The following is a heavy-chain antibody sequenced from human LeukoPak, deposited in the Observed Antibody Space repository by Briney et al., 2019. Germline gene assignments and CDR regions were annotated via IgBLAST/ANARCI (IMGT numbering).Heavy chain of an antibody. D-gene: IGHD3-10*01. J-gene: IGHJ2*01. CDR3: ARDPNELWFGEPRGYFDL. Sequence: PSQTLSLTCTVSGGSISSGSYYWSWIRQPAGKGLEWIGRISFSGSTYYIPSLKSRVTISLDTSKNQFSLKLSSVTAADTAVYFCARDPNELWFGEPRGYFDLWGRGTLVTVSS. V-gene: IGHV4-61*02. CDR2: ISFSGST. CDR1: GGSISSGSYY.